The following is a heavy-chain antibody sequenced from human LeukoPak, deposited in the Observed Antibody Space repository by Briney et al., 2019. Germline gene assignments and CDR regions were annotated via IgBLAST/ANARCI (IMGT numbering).Heavy chain of an antibody. Sequence: PGGSLRLSCAASGFAFSSYSMNWVRQAPGKGLEWVSSISSSSYIYYADSVKGRFTISRDNAKNSLYLQMNSLRAEDTAVYYCARDLIAAAGTFDYWGQGTLVTVSS. CDR2: ISSSSYI. D-gene: IGHD6-13*01. J-gene: IGHJ4*02. V-gene: IGHV3-21*01. CDR1: GFAFSSYS. CDR3: ARDLIAAAGTFDY.